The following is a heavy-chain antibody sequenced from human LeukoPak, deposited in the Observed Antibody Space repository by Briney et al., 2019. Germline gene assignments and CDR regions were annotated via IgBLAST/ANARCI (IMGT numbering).Heavy chain of an antibody. V-gene: IGHV1-69*04. CDR2: IVPILGIA. J-gene: IGHJ4*02. Sequence: ASVKVSCKASGGTFSSYTISWVRRAPGQGLEWMGRIVPILGIANYAQKFQGRVTITADKSTRKAYRGLSSLRSEDTAVYYCARDGFPTVTTFDYWGQGTLVTVSS. CDR1: GGTFSSYT. CDR3: ARDGFPTVTTFDY. D-gene: IGHD4-11*01.